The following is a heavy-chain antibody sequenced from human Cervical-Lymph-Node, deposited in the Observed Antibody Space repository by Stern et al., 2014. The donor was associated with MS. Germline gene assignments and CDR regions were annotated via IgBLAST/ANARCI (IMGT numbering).Heavy chain of an antibody. CDR3: ASDPSRFGDNGYLDY. CDR1: GFTFRSYS. Sequence: QMQLVQSGGGVVQPGKSLRLSCAASGFTFRSYSMHWVRQAPGQGLEWVAVTSYDGTNKHYADSVKGRFIISRDNSKNTVYLQMSSLRAEDAAVYCCASDPSRFGDNGYLDYWGQGTLVTVSS. D-gene: IGHD3-10*01. CDR2: TSYDGTNK. J-gene: IGHJ4*02. V-gene: IGHV3-30-3*01.